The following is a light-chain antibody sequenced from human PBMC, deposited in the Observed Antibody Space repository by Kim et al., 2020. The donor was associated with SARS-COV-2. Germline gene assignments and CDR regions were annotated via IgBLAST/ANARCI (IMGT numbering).Light chain of an antibody. J-gene: IGKJ1*01. Sequence: DIVVTQSPRTLSLSPGEGATLSCRTSQSVNSNYIAWYQQKPGQAPRLLIHAASGRAAGTPDRFSGSGSGTDFTLTIRTVEPDDFVVYYCGQYGSSPRTFGQGTKVDIK. CDR3: GQYGSSPRT. CDR2: AAS. V-gene: IGKV3-20*01. CDR1: QSVNSNY.